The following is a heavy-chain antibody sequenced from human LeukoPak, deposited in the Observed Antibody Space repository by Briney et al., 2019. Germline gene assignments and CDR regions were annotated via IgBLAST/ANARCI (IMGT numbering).Heavy chain of an antibody. D-gene: IGHD3-3*01. CDR2: ISGRGTSI. J-gene: IGHJ4*02. V-gene: IGHV3-23*01. Sequence: GESLRLSCAASGFTFTNYAMSWVRQAPGKGLEWVSNISGRGTSINYADSVKGRFSISRDNSKNTMYLQMNSLRAEDTAVYYCVRNDTSGVGLDYWGPGTLVTVSS. CDR1: GFTFTNYA. CDR3: VRNDTSGVGLDY.